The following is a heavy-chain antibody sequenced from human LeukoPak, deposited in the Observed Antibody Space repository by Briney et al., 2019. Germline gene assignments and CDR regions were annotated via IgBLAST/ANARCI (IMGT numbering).Heavy chain of an antibody. D-gene: IGHD4-17*01. CDR1: GFTFSSYG. CDR2: IWYDGSNK. CDR3: ARALYGDYPFDY. J-gene: IGHJ4*02. Sequence: GGSLRLSCAASGFTFSSYGMHWVRQAAGKGLEWVAVIWYDGSNKYYADSVKGRFTISRDNSKNTLYLQMNSLRAEDTAVYYCARALYGDYPFDYWGQGTLVTVSS. V-gene: IGHV3-33*01.